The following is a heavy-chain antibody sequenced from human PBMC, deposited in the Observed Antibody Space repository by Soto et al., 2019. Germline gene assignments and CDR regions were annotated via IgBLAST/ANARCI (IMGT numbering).Heavy chain of an antibody. CDR2: ISPYTGNT. CDR3: VMVDNYVTPTPQDV. V-gene: IGHV1-18*01. D-gene: IGHD3-16*01. J-gene: IGHJ6*02. CDR1: GYIFVNYG. Sequence: QVQLVQSGDEVKKPGASVKVSCKASGYIFVNYGIAWVRQDPGQGLEWMGWISPYTGNTHSATKVQGRLTMTTDTSTSTADMELVRLTSYDTSVYYCVMVDNYVTPTPQDVWGQGTTVTVSS.